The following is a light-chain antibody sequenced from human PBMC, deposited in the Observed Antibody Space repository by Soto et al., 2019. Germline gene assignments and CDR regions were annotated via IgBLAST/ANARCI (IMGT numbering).Light chain of an antibody. V-gene: IGKV3-15*01. CDR2: GAS. J-gene: IGKJ1*01. Sequence: EILMTQSPATLSVSPGDRATLSCRASQSVSNNLAWYQQKPGQAPRLLIYGASTRATGIPARFSGSGSGTEFTLTISSLQSEDFAVYYCQQYNNWPQTFGQGTKVDI. CDR1: QSVSNN. CDR3: QQYNNWPQT.